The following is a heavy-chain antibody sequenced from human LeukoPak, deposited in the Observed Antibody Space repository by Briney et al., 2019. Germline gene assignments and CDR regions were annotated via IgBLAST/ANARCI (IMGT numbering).Heavy chain of an antibody. D-gene: IGHD3-22*01. V-gene: IGHV5-51*01. CDR2: IDPGDSDT. CDR3: ARVPPDYYDSSGYFDY. Sequence: GESLKISCKGSGYSFTSYWIGWVRQMPGKGLEWMGIIDPGDSDTRYSPSFQGQVTISADKSINTAYLQWNSVKASDTAMYYCARVPPDYYDSSGYFDYWGQGTLVTVSS. CDR1: GYSFTSYW. J-gene: IGHJ4*02.